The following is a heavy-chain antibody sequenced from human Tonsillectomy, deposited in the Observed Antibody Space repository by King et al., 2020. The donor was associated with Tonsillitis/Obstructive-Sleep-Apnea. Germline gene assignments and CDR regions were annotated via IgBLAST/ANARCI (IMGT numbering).Heavy chain of an antibody. Sequence: VQLQQWGAGLLKPSETLSLTCAVYGGSFSGYYWSWIRQPPGKGLEWIGEINHSGSTNYNPSLKSRVTISVDTSKNQFSLKLSSVTAADTAVYYCARGFPIVVVPAAIRGRYFQHWGQGTLVTVSS. CDR1: GGSFSGYY. D-gene: IGHD2-2*01. CDR3: ARGFPIVVVPAAIRGRYFQH. CDR2: INHSGST. J-gene: IGHJ1*01. V-gene: IGHV4-34*01.